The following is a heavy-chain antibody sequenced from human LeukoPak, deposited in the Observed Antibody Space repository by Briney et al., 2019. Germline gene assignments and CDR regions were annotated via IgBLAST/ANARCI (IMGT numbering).Heavy chain of an antibody. Sequence: GGSLRLSCEASGFTFSSYSMNWVRQAPGKGLEWVSHITASGTAMFYADSVKGRFTISRDNAKNSLYLQMNSLRDEDTAVYYCASSGSYRFDYWGQGTLVTVSS. CDR1: GFTFSSYS. D-gene: IGHD1-26*01. CDR3: ASSGSYRFDY. V-gene: IGHV3-48*02. CDR2: ITASGTAM. J-gene: IGHJ4*02.